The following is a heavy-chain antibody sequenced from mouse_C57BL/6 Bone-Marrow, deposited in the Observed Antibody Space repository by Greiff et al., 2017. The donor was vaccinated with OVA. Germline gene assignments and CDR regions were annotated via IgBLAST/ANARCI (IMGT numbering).Heavy chain of an antibody. CDR1: GYTFTSYW. J-gene: IGHJ2*01. CDR3: ARTYDYDVGYFDY. Sequence: QVQLQQSGAELVKPGASVKLSCKASGYTFTSYWMQWVKQRPGQGLEWIGEIDPSDSYTNYNQKFKGKATLTVDTSSSTAYMQLSSLTSEDSAVYYCARTYDYDVGYFDYWGQGTTLTVSS. D-gene: IGHD2-4*01. CDR2: IDPSDSYT. V-gene: IGHV1-50*01.